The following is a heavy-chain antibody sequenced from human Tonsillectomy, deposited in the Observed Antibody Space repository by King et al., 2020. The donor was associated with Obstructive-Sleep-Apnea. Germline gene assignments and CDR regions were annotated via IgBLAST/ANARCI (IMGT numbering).Heavy chain of an antibody. CDR2: ISSSSSYT. J-gene: IGHJ3*02. CDR1: EFTFSDYD. Sequence: QVQLVESGGGLVKPGGSLRLSCAASEFTFSDYDMSWIRQAPGKGLEWLSYISSSSSYTNYADSVMGRFTISRDNAKNSVHLQMNSLRAEDTAVYYCARGVSVTVGAFDIWGQGTMVTVSS. V-gene: IGHV3-11*06. D-gene: IGHD5/OR15-5a*01. CDR3: ARGVSVTVGAFDI.